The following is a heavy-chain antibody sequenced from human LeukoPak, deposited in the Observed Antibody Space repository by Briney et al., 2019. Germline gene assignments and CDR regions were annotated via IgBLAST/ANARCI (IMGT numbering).Heavy chain of an antibody. CDR3: ARDQYDTWSRRGNFDS. V-gene: IGHV3-7*03. Sequence: GGSLRLSCVASGFTFGKYWMSWIRQAPGKGLEWVANIKLDGSEKNYVDSVKGRFTISRDNTKNSLYLQMNSLRVEDTAVFYCARDQYDTWSRRGNFDSWGQGTLVIVSS. CDR2: IKLDGSEK. J-gene: IGHJ4*02. CDR1: GFTFGKYW. D-gene: IGHD3-3*01.